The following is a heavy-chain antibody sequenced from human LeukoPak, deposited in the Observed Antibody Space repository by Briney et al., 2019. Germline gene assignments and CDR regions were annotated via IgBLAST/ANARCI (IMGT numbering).Heavy chain of an antibody. D-gene: IGHD3-22*01. CDR1: GDSISRYY. CDR3: ARVYDSSGYYFSALDFWYFDL. J-gene: IGHJ2*01. CDR2: IYYNGST. V-gene: IGHV4-59*08. Sequence: SETLSLTCSVSGDSISRYYWSWIRQPPGKGLEWIGYIYYNGSTNYNPSLKSRVTASVDTSKNQFSLKLTSVTAADTAVYYCARVYDSSGYYFSALDFWYFDLWGRGTLVTVSS.